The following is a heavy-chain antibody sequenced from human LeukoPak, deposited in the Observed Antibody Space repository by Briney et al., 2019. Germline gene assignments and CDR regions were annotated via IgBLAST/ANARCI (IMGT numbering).Heavy chain of an antibody. D-gene: IGHD4-17*01. J-gene: IGHJ4*02. CDR2: FDPEDGET. CDR3: ATVMTTVTTDY. Sequence: ASVKVSCKASGYTFTSYDINWVRQAPGKGLEWMGGFDPEDGETIYAQKFQGRVTMTEDTSTDTAYMELSSLRSEDTAVYYCATVMTTVTTDYWGQGTLVTVSS. V-gene: IGHV1-24*01. CDR1: GYTFTSYD.